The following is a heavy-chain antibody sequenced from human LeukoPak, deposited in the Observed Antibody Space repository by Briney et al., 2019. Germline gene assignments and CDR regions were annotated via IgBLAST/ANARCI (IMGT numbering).Heavy chain of an antibody. D-gene: IGHD3-10*01. V-gene: IGHV4-34*01. CDR3: ASSGGTLDP. J-gene: IGHJ5*02. Sequence: SSETLSLTCAVYGGSFGGYYWSWIRQPPGKGLEWIGEINHSGSTNYNPSLKSRVTISVDTSKNQFSLKLSSVTAADTAVYYCASSGGTLDPWGQGTLVTVSS. CDR1: GGSFGGYY. CDR2: INHSGST.